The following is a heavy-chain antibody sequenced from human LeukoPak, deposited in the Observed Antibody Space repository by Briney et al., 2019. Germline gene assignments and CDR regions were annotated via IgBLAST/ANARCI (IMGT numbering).Heavy chain of an antibody. J-gene: IGHJ4*02. CDR2: IYHSGST. D-gene: IGHD3-22*01. V-gene: IGHV4-38-2*02. CDR1: GYSISSGYY. Sequence: SETLSLTCTVSGYSISSGYYWGWIRQPPGKGLEWIGSIYHSGSTYYNPSLKSRVTISVDTSKNQFSLKLSSVTAADTAVYYCATPRLDSSGYSLDYWGQGTLVTVSS. CDR3: ATPRLDSSGYSLDY.